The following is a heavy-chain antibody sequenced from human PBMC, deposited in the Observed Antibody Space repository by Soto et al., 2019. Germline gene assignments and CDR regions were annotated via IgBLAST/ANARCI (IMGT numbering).Heavy chain of an antibody. V-gene: IGHV4-31*01. J-gene: IGHJ4*02. CDR1: GDSFSKSGYY. CDR2: IYYSGST. CDR3: ARSRGVTNPRRPYYFHS. Sequence: QVQLQESGPGLVNPSQTLSLTCAVSGDSFSKSGYYWSWIRQNQGKALEWIGYIYYSGSTFYNPSLKILVSISLDTSKNQLSLKLTSVTVADTAGYYCARSRGVTNPRRPYYFHSWGQGTLVAVSS. D-gene: IGHD4-17*01.